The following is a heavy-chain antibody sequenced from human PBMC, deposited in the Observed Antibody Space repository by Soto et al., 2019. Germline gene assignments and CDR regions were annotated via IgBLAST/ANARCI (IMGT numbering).Heavy chain of an antibody. CDR1: GFSLDSAW. D-gene: IGHD6-19*01. V-gene: IGHV3-15*01. Sequence: EVQLVESGGGLVKPGGSLRLSCAASGFSLDSAWINWVRQAPGKGLEWVAQAKRKAAGGAIDYAAPVKGRFTISRDDSNNLAYLQMNSLKSEETALDYCTTGYGSDWYGWGQGTLVTVSS. CDR3: TTGYGSDWYG. CDR2: AKRKAAGGAI. J-gene: IGHJ4*02.